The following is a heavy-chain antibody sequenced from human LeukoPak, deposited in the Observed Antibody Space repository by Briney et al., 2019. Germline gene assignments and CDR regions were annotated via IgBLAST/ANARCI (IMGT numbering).Heavy chain of an antibody. CDR1: GFTFSSYA. CDR3: AKGGSRPIAVAGSWAY. Sequence: PGGSLRLSCAASGFTFSSYAMSWVRQAPGKGLEWVSAFSGSGGSTYYADSVKGRFTISRDNSKNTLYLQMNSLRAEDTAVYYCAKGGSRPIAVAGSWAYWGQGTLVTVSS. CDR2: FSGSGGST. J-gene: IGHJ4*02. D-gene: IGHD6-19*01. V-gene: IGHV3-23*01.